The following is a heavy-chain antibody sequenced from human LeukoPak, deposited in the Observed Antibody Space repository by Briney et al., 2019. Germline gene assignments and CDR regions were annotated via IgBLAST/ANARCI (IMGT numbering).Heavy chain of an antibody. J-gene: IGHJ3*01. CDR2: INSDGTNT. CDR3: ASGVVIWLGNAFDL. CDR1: GFSFSTYW. D-gene: IGHD3-10*01. Sequence: GGSLRLSCAASGFSFSTYWMHWVRQVPGKGPVWVARINSDGTNTIYTDSVKGRFTISRDNPKNTLYLQMNSLTAEDTAVYYCASGVVIWLGNAFDLWGQGTRVTVSS. V-gene: IGHV3-74*01.